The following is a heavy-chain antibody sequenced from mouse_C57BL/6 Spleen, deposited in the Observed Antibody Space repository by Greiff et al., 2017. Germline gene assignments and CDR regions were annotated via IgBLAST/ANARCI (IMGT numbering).Heavy chain of an antibody. CDR2: IYPGSGNT. Sequence: VQLQQSGPVLVKPGASVKISCKASGYSFTSYYIHWVKQRPGKGLEWIGWIYPGSGNTKYNEKFKGKATLTADTASSTAYMHLSSLTSEDSAVYYCARYGSTVEKGDYKAMDDWGQGASVTVAS. J-gene: IGHJ4*01. D-gene: IGHD1-1*01. CDR1: GYSFTSYY. V-gene: IGHV1-66*01. CDR3: ARYGSTVEKGDYKAMDD.